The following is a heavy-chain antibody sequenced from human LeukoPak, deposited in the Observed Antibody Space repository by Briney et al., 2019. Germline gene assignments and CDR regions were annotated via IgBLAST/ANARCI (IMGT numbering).Heavy chain of an antibody. D-gene: IGHD3-22*01. Sequence: SETLSLTCTVSGGSFSRGSYYWRWLRQPPGEGLEGLGYIYDSGSTNYTPSLKSRVTISVDTSKNQFSLKLSSVTAADTAVYYCARDPSGYFNYWGQGTLVTVSS. J-gene: IGHJ4*02. V-gene: IGHV4-61*01. CDR2: IYDSGST. CDR3: ARDPSGYFNY. CDR1: GGSFSRGSYY.